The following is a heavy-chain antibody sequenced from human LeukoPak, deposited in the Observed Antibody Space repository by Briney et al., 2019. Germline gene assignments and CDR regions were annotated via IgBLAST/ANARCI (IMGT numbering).Heavy chain of an antibody. CDR2: INPNSGGT. CDR1: GYSFTDYF. CDR3: ARTIARDGYKKGFNP. Sequence: ASVKVSCKASGYSFTDYFIHWVRQAPGQGLEWMGWINPNSGGTNYAQKFQGRVTMTRDTSISTAYMELSRLRSDDTAVYYCARTIARDGYKKGFNPWGQGTLVTVSS. D-gene: IGHD5-24*01. J-gene: IGHJ5*02. V-gene: IGHV1-2*02.